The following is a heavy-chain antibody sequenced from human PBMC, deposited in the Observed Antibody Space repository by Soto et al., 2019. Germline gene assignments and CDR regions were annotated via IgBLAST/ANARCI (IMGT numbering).Heavy chain of an antibody. CDR3: ARGGYYASRDV. D-gene: IGHD2-15*01. J-gene: IGHJ6*02. CDR2: INHSGST. CDR1: GGSFSVYY. V-gene: IGHV4-34*01. Sequence: ETLSLTCAVSGGSFSVYYWSWIRQTPGKGLEWIGEINHSGSTNYSPSLKSRVTISLDTSKNQFSLKVTSVTAADTAVYYCARGGYYASRDVWGQGTTVTVSS.